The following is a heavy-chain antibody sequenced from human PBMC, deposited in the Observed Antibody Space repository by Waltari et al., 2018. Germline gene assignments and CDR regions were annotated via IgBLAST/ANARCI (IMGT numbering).Heavy chain of an antibody. CDR2: ISGNNGHT. J-gene: IGHJ5*02. CDR3: ARERHRLMEEGYLMALDP. CDR1: GYTFSAYG. D-gene: IGHD2-21*01. Sequence: QVHLVQSGAAVKKPGASVKGSCKASGYTFSAYGISWVRQAPGQGLEWMGWISGNNGHTNHAQKFQGRLIMTKDTSTTTVYMELSYLTSDDTAVYFCARERHRLMEEGYLMALDPWGQGTLVTVSS. V-gene: IGHV1-18*01.